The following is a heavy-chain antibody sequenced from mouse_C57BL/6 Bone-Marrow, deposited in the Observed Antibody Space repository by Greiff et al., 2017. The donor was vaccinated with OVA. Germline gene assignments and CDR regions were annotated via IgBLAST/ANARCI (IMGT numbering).Heavy chain of an antibody. D-gene: IGHD1-1*01. CDR3: ARGDYGSSFLYWYFDV. CDR2: ISAGGSYT. J-gene: IGHJ1*03. V-gene: IGHV5-4*01. CDR1: GFTFSSYA. Sequence: DVQLVESGGGLVKPGGSLKLSCAASGFTFSSYAMSWVRQTPEKRLEWVATISAGGSYTYYPDNVKGRFTISRANAKNNLYLQMSHLKSEDTAMYYCARGDYGSSFLYWYFDVWGTGTTVTVSS.